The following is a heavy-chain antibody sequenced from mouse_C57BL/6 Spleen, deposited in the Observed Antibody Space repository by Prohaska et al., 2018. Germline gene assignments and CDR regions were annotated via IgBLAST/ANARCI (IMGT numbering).Heavy chain of an antibody. CDR2: INSDGSAI. CDR1: GLTFSGFW. J-gene: IGHJ1*03. D-gene: IGHD1-1*02. Sequence: EVQLLETGGGLVQPGGSRGLSCEGSGLTFSGFWMSWVRQTPGKTLEWIGDINSDGSAINYAPSIKDRFTIFRDNDKSTLYLQMSNVRSEDTATYFCMRYGSYWYFDVWGTGTMVTVSS. V-gene: IGHV11-2*01. CDR3: MRYGSYWYFDV.